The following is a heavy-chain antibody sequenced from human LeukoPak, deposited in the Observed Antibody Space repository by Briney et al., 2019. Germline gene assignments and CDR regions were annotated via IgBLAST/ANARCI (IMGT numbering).Heavy chain of an antibody. D-gene: IGHD6-19*01. V-gene: IGHV1-46*01. Sequence: ASVKVSCKASGYTFTKYYIHWVRQAPGQGLKGMGVINPSGGSTSYAQKFQGRVTMTRDTSTSTVYMELSSLRSEDTAVYYCARSGSSGWYHFDLWGRGTLVTVSS. J-gene: IGHJ2*01. CDR3: ARSGSSGWYHFDL. CDR2: INPSGGST. CDR1: GYTFTKYY.